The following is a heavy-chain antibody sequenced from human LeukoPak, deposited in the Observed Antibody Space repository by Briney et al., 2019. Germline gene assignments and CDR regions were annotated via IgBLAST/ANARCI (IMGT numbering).Heavy chain of an antibody. D-gene: IGHD1-26*01. CDR1: GGSISTYY. J-gene: IGHJ4*02. CDR2: IHSSGST. Sequence: SETLSLTCTVSGGSISTYYWSWIRQPAGKELEWIGRIHSSGSTNYNPSLRSRVTMSVDTSKNQFSLKLSSVTAADTAVYYCARGFGGSYYEAPNFDYWGQGTLVTVSS. V-gene: IGHV4-4*07. CDR3: ARGFGGSYYEAPNFDY.